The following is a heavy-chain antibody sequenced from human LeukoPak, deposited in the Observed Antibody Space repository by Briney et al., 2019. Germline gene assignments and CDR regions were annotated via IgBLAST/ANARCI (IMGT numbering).Heavy chain of an antibody. CDR1: GFTFSSYG. V-gene: IGHV3-23*01. Sequence: GTLRLSCAASGFTFSSYGMSWVRQAPGKGLEWVSGISGSGGSTFYADSVKGRFTISRDNSKNTLYLQVNSLRAEDTAVYYCAKVRSSRLGYFDDWGQGTLVTVSS. CDR3: AKVRSSRLGYFDD. J-gene: IGHJ4*02. D-gene: IGHD6-19*01. CDR2: ISGSGGST.